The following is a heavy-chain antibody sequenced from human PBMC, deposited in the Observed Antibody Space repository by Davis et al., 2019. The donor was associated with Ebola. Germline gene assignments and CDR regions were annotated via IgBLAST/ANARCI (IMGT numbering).Heavy chain of an antibody. D-gene: IGHD1-26*01. CDR2: IKQDGSEK. J-gene: IGHJ6*02. Sequence: GESLKISCAASGFTFSSYWMSWVRQAPGKGLEWVANIKQDGSEKYYVDSVKGRFTISRDNAKNSLYLQMNSLRAEDTAVYYCATRYSGNFWDLYYYCGMDVWGQGTTVTVSS. V-gene: IGHV3-7*03. CDR3: ATRYSGNFWDLYYYCGMDV. CDR1: GFTFSSYW.